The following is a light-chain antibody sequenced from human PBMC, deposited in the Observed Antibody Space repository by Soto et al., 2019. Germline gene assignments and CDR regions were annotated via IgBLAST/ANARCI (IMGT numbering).Light chain of an antibody. CDR2: RDN. CDR1: ASNIGSNT. V-gene: IGLV1-44*01. J-gene: IGLJ2*01. Sequence: QLVLTQPPSASGTPGQRVTISCSGSASNIGSNTVNWYQQLPGTAPKLLIYRDNQRPSGVPDRFSGSKSGSSASLAISGLQSEDEGHYHCATREDNLNEPVFAAGTKLTVL. CDR3: ATREDNLNEPV.